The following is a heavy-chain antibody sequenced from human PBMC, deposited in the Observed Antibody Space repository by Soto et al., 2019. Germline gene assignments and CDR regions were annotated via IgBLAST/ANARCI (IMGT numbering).Heavy chain of an antibody. Sequence: EVQLLESGGGLVQPGGSLRLSCAASGFTFSSYAMSWVRQAPGKGLEWVSAISGSGGSTYYADSVKGRFTISRDNSKNTLYRQVNSLRAEDTAVYYWANPPSGVTSRSGYFDLWGRGTLVTVPS. CDR1: GFTFSSYA. V-gene: IGHV3-23*01. CDR2: ISGSGGST. CDR3: ANPPSGVTSRSGYFDL. J-gene: IGHJ2*01. D-gene: IGHD2-2*01.